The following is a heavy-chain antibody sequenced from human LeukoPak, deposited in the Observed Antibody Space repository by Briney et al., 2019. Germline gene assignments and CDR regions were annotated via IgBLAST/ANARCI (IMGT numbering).Heavy chain of an antibody. CDR2: INPNSGGT. J-gene: IGHJ3*02. Sequence: GASVKVSCKASGYTFTGYYMHWVRQAPGQGREWMGWINPNSGGTNYAQKFQGRVTMTRDTSISTAYMELSRLRSDDTAVYYCAKAYGTVDWDAFDIWGQGTMVTVSS. CDR3: AKAYGTVDWDAFDI. V-gene: IGHV1-2*02. CDR1: GYTFTGYY. D-gene: IGHD3-9*01.